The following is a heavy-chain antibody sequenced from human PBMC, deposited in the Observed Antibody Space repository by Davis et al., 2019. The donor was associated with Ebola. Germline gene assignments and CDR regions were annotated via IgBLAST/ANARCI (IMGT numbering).Heavy chain of an antibody. CDR2: INHSGST. D-gene: IGHD3-16*01. Sequence: MPGGSLRLSCAVYGGSFSGYYWSWIRQPPGKGLEWIGEINHSGSTNYNPSLKSRVTISVDTSKNQFSLKLSSVTAADTAVYYCARVVWGSGFDPWGRGTLVTVSS. J-gene: IGHJ5*02. CDR1: GGSFSGYY. CDR3: ARVVWGSGFDP. V-gene: IGHV4-34*01.